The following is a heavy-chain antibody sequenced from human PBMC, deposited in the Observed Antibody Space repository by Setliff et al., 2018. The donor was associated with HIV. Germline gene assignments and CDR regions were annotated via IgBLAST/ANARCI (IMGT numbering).Heavy chain of an antibody. J-gene: IGHJ4*02. Sequence: GGSLRLSCAASELTFSTHAIHWVRQAPGKGLEWVAVISYDGTNKYYADSVKGRFTISRDNAKNSLYLQMNSLRAEDTAVYYCARGFTAAAGPTGYWGQGTLVTVS. V-gene: IGHV3-30-3*01. CDR1: ELTFSTHA. D-gene: IGHD6-13*01. CDR2: ISYDGTNK. CDR3: ARGFTAAAGPTGY.